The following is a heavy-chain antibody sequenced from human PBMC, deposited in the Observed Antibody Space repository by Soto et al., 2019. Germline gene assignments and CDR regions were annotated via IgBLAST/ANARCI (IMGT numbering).Heavy chain of an antibody. CDR3: ANWAGRSTTSFFSGPFDY. CDR1: GFAFSGHG. J-gene: IGHJ4*02. Sequence: GGSLRLSCAVSGFAFSGHGMHWVRQAPGKGLEWVAVISYDGSNKYYADSVKGRFTISRDNSKNTLYLQMNSLRPEDTAVYYCANWAGRSTTSFFSGPFDYWGQGTLVTVSS. D-gene: IGHD2-2*01. V-gene: IGHV3-30*18. CDR2: ISYDGSNK.